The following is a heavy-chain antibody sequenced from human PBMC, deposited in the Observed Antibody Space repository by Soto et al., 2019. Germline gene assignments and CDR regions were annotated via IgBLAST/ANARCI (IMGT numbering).Heavy chain of an antibody. D-gene: IGHD3-3*01. CDR2: ISYDGSNK. J-gene: IGHJ4*02. CDR3: AKDFWAKRSLQSWDFDY. Sequence: GGSLRLSCAASGFTFSSYGMHWVRQAPGKGLEWVAVISYDGSNKYYADSVKGRFTISRDNSKNTLYLQMNSLRAEDTAVYYCAKDFWAKRSLQSWDFDYWAQGALVTVSS. V-gene: IGHV3-30*18. CDR1: GFTFSSYG.